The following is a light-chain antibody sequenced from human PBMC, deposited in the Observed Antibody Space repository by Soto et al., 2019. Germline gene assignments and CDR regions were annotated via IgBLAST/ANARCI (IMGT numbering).Light chain of an antibody. V-gene: IGKV3-20*01. CDR2: GAS. CDR3: QQYRDSPPST. Sequence: EAVLTQSQCTLSLSPGERATLSFSASQGVWSGYLAWYQQKPVQAPRLLIYGASSMATGIPDRFSGSRSVRAFTITISRPELEDSAVHACQQYRDSPPSTVGQGTKLEIK. CDR1: QGVWSGY. J-gene: IGKJ2*01.